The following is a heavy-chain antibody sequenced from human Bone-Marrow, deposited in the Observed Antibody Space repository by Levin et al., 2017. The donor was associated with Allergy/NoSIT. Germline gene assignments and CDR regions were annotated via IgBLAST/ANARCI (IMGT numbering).Heavy chain of an antibody. Sequence: SQTLSLTCGVSGGSVTSSSWSWIRQPPGKGLEWIGNIYYTGSTNYKPSGSTKYNPSLKSRVTISVDTSNNQFSLNLRSVTTADTAMYYCARANYYGSGTDNYYYYMDVWGIGTPVTVSS. J-gene: IGHJ6*03. CDR1: GGSVTSSS. CDR3: ARANYYGSGTDNYYYYMDV. D-gene: IGHD3-10*01. V-gene: IGHV4-59*02. CDR2: IYYTGSTN.